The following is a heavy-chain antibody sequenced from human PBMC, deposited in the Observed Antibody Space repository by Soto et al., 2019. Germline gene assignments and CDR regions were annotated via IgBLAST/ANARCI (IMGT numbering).Heavy chain of an antibody. D-gene: IGHD6-6*01. CDR2: FDPEDGET. Sequence: ASVKVSCKVSGYTLTELSMHWVRQAPGKGLEWMGGFDPEDGETIYAQKFQGRVTMTEDTSTDTAYMELSSLRSEDTAVYYCATDLNLWGSSSWSSYWGQGTLVTVSS. CDR3: ATDLNLWGSSSWSSY. CDR1: GYTLTELS. J-gene: IGHJ4*02. V-gene: IGHV1-24*01.